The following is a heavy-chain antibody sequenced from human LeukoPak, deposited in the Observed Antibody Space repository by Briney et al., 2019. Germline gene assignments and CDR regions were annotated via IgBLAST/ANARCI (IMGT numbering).Heavy chain of an antibody. Sequence: PGGSLRLSCAASGFTSSSYSVNWVRQAPGKGLEWVSAIKGRFTISRDNSKNTLYLQMNSLRAEDTAVYYCARGYSSSSWSLFDYWGQGTLVTVSS. CDR1: GFTSSSYS. CDR2: I. CDR3: ARGYSSSSWSLFDY. V-gene: IGHV3-23*01. D-gene: IGHD6-6*01. J-gene: IGHJ4*02.